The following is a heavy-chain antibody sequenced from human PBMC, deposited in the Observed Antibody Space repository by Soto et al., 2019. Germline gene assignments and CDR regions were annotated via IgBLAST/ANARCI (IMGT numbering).Heavy chain of an antibody. J-gene: IGHJ4*02. CDR3: AKNSFSGSKRILDS. V-gene: IGHV3-30*18. Sequence: QVQLVESGGGVVQPGRSLRLSCAASGFRDGFPFSDYDMHWVRQAPGKGLEWVALISFDGSTKNYVDSVEGRFNISRDNSRDTLFLQMDSLRPEDTAVYYCAKNSFSGSKRILDSWGQGTLVTVSS. CDR1: GFRDGFPFSDYD. D-gene: IGHD1-26*01. CDR2: ISFDGSTK.